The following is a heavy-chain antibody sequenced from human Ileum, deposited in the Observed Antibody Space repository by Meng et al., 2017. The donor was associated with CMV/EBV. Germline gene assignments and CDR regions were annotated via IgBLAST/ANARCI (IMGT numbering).Heavy chain of an antibody. CDR2: ISYDGGNE. Sequence: GFTFSTYAMQGVRQAPGKGLEWVAFISYDGGNEYHADSVKGRFTISRDNSNNTLYLQMSGLRPEDTAVYYCARNTFYYGSGSVYFDSWGQGTLVTVSS. V-gene: IGHV3-30-3*01. CDR1: GFTFSTYA. D-gene: IGHD3-10*01. CDR3: ARNTFYYGSGSVYFDS. J-gene: IGHJ4*02.